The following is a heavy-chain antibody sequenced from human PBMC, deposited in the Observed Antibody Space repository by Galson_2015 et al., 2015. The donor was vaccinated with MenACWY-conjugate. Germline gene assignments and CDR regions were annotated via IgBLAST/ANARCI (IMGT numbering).Heavy chain of an antibody. Sequence: QSGAEVTKPGESLTISCKTTGSSFTTYWIAWVRQMPGKGLEWMGLISPGDSNTRYSPSFQGQVTISADKSINTAYLQWSSLRASDTAMYYCARHPPGGRGMDVWGQGTTVTVSS. CDR1: GSSFTTYW. CDR3: ARHPPGGRGMDV. J-gene: IGHJ6*02. D-gene: IGHD1-26*01. CDR2: ISPGDSNT. V-gene: IGHV5-51*01.